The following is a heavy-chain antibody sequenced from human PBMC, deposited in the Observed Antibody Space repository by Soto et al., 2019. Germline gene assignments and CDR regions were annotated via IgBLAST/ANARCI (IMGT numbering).Heavy chain of an antibody. D-gene: IGHD3-10*01. CDR3: ARGSVSFDS. J-gene: IGHJ4*02. V-gene: IGHV1-3*01. CDR1: GYIFTNYA. CDR2: INAGDGNT. Sequence: QVHLVQSGAEVKKPGASVNVSCKASGYIFTNYAIHWVRQAPGQRLEWMGRINAGDGNTRYSQNFQDRVTITRDTSASTAYMQLSSLTSEDSTLYFCARGSVSFDSWGQGTLVTGSS.